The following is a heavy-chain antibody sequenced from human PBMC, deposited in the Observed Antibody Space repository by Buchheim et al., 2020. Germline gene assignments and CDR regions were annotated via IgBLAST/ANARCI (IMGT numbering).Heavy chain of an antibody. Sequence: QVQLVESGGGLVKPGGSLRLSCAVSGFTFGDYYMSWIRQAPGKGLEWISYISDSGDTINYADYVEGRFHISRDNDKKSLYLQMNSVRADDTAVYFCARGVVPAAPYNWFGPWGRGT. D-gene: IGHD2-2*01. CDR2: ISDSGDTI. J-gene: IGHJ5*02. CDR3: ARGVVPAAPYNWFGP. CDR1: GFTFGDYY. V-gene: IGHV3-11*01.